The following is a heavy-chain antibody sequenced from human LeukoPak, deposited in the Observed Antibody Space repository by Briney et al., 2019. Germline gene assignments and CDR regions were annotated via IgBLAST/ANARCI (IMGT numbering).Heavy chain of an antibody. D-gene: IGHD3-16*02. CDR1: GGSISSYY. CDR2: IYTSGST. CDR3: AREGYDYVRGSYRYRGVIRYYFDY. V-gene: IGHV4-4*07. J-gene: IGHJ4*02. Sequence: PSETLSLTCTVSGGSISSYYWSWIRQPAGKGLEWIGRIYTSGSTNYNPSLKSRVTMSVDTSKNQFSLKLSSVTAADTAVYYCAREGYDYVRGSYRYRGVIRYYFDYWGQGTLVTVSS.